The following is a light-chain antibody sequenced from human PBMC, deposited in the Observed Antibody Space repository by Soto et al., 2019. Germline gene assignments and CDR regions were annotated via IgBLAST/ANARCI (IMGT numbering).Light chain of an antibody. CDR1: SSDVGGYNY. CDR2: DVS. J-gene: IGLJ1*01. Sequence: QSALTQPASVSESPGQSITVSCTGTSSDVGGYNYVSWYQQHPGKAPKLMIYDVSDRPSGVSNRFSGSKSGNTASLTISGLQAEDAADYYCSSYSSSSTLYVFGTGTKLTVL. CDR3: SSYSSSSTLYV. V-gene: IGLV2-14*01.